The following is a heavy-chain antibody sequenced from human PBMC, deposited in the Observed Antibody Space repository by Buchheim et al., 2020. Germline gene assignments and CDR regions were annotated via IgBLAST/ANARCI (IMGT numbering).Heavy chain of an antibody. J-gene: IGHJ5*02. D-gene: IGHD5-24*01. V-gene: IGHV3-30*02. Sequence: QVQLVESGGGVVQPGRSLRLSCAASGFTFNHYGMHWVRQAPGKGLEWVAFIRFDGSNVYYADSVKGRFTISRDNSKNALFLQINSLRADDTAIYYCAKGGDGNKSNDPWGQGT. CDR1: GFTFNHYG. CDR2: IRFDGSNV. CDR3: AKGGDGNKSNDP.